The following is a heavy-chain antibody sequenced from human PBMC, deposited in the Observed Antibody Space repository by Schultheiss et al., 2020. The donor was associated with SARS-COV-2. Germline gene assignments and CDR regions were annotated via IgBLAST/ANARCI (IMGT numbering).Heavy chain of an antibody. CDR3: TRTYYYDSSGYYD. Sequence: GGSLRLSCAASGFTFSNAWMSWVRQAPGKGLEWVGRIKSKTDGGTTDYAAPVKGRFTISRDDSKNTAYLQMNSLKTEDTAVYYCTRTYYYDSSGYYDWGQGTLVTVSS. V-gene: IGHV3-15*01. D-gene: IGHD3-22*01. CDR1: GFTFSNAW. CDR2: IKSKTDGGTT. J-gene: IGHJ4*02.